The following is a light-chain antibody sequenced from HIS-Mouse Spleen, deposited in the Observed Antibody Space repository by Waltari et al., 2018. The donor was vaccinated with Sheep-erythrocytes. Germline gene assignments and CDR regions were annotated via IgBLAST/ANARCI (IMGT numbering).Light chain of an antibody. CDR2: AAS. V-gene: IGKV1-39*01. Sequence: DIQMTQSPSSLSASVGDRVTIPGRASQSISSYLNWFQQKPGKAPKLLIYAASSLQSWVPSRFSGSGSVTDFTLTISSLQPEDFATYYCQQSYSTPQFTFGPGTKVDIK. CDR1: QSISSY. CDR3: QQSYSTPQFT. J-gene: IGKJ3*01.